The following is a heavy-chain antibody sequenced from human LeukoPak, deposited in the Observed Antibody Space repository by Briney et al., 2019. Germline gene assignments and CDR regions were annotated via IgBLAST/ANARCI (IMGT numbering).Heavy chain of an antibody. CDR3: ARRRNMVRGANWFDP. J-gene: IGHJ5*02. Sequence: TSETLSLTCAVYGGSFSGYYWSWIRQPPGKGLEWIGETNHSGSTNYNPSLKSRVTISVDTSKNQFSLKLSSVTAADTAVYYCARRRNMVRGANWFDPWGQGTLVTVSS. D-gene: IGHD3-10*01. CDR2: TNHSGST. V-gene: IGHV4-34*01. CDR1: GGSFSGYY.